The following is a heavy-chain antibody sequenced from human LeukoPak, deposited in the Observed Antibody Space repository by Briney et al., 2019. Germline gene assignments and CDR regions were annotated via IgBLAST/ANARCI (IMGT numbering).Heavy chain of an antibody. V-gene: IGHV4-38-2*01. Sequence: SETLSLTCAVSGYSISSGYYWGWIRQPPGKGLEWIGSIYHSGSTYYNPSLKSRVTISVDTSKNQFSLKLSSVTAADTAVYYCARGRGVTIFGVVITNPDWFDPWGQGTLATVSS. J-gene: IGHJ5*02. D-gene: IGHD3-3*01. CDR1: GYSISSGYY. CDR3: ARGRGVTIFGVVITNPDWFDP. CDR2: IYHSGST.